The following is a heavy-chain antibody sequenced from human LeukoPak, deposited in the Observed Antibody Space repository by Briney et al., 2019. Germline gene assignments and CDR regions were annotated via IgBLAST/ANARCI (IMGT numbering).Heavy chain of an antibody. D-gene: IGHD1-26*01. Sequence: PGGCLRLSLSTAGFTFGSYEIDSVRRAPGKGLGWVSYISSSGRTIYYADSVKCRYTISRDNAKNTLYLEMNSLRAEDTAVYYCARALLDYSGSYPDAFDIWGPGTMVTVSS. CDR1: GFTFGSYE. V-gene: IGHV3-48*03. CDR2: ISSSGRTI. CDR3: ARALLDYSGSYPDAFDI. J-gene: IGHJ3*02.